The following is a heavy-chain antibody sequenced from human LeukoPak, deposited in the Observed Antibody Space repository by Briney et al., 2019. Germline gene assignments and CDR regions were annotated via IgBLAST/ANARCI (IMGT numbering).Heavy chain of an antibody. CDR2: IRFDGSKT. J-gene: IGHJ5*02. Sequence: GGSLRLSCAASGFTFSSSDIHWVRQAPGKGLEWVSFIRFDGSKTFYADPVKGRFIISRDNSKNILFLQMNSLRAADTAVYYCAKDWSGNYNWSDPWGQGTLVTVSS. CDR1: GFTFSSSD. D-gene: IGHD3-3*01. V-gene: IGHV3-30*02. CDR3: AKDWSGNYNWSDP.